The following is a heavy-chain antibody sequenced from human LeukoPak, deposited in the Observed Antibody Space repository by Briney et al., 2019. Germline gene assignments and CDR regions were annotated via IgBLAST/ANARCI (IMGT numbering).Heavy chain of an antibody. Sequence: ASVKVSCKASGYTFTSYYMHWVRQAPGQGLEWMGIINPSGGSTSYAQKFQGRVTMTRDMSTGTVYMEVSSLRSEDTAVYYCARDPGLTTDYYYMDVWGKGTTVTVSS. D-gene: IGHD1-1*01. CDR3: ARDPGLTTDYYYMDV. J-gene: IGHJ6*03. V-gene: IGHV1-46*01. CDR1: GYTFTSYY. CDR2: INPSGGST.